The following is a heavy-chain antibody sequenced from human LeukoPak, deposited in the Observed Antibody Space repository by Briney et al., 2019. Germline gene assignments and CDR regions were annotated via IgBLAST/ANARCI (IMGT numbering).Heavy chain of an antibody. V-gene: IGHV5-51*01. D-gene: IGHD7-27*01. Sequence: GESLKISCKASGYRFTSYWIGWVRQMPGKGLECLGNIYPSDSDTRHSPSFEGQVTISADKSINTAYLQWSGLKASDTAMYYCARTSSGDFDYWGQGTLVTVSS. CDR1: GYRFTSYW. CDR3: ARTSSGDFDY. J-gene: IGHJ4*02. CDR2: IYPSDSDT.